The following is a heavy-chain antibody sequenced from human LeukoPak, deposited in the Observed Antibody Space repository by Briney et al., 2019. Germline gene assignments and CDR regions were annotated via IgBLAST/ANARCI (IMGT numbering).Heavy chain of an antibody. CDR2: IYYSGST. Sequence: TSETLSLTCTVSGVSISSYYWSWIRQPPGKGLEWIGYIYYSGSTNYNPSLKSRVTISVDTSKNQFSLKLSSVTAADTAVYYCTRVGLLGAFDIWGQGTMVTVSS. D-gene: IGHD2-8*02. CDR3: TRVGLLGAFDI. CDR1: GVSISSYY. V-gene: IGHV4-59*01. J-gene: IGHJ3*02.